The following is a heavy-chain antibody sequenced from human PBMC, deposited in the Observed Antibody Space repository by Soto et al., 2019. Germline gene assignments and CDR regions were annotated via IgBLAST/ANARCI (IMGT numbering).Heavy chain of an antibody. V-gene: IGHV3-30*03. CDR3: TSRDCISTSCYYYYYGMDV. CDR1: GFPFSEYG. Sequence: GGSLTLSCAVSGFPFSEYGMHWVRQAPDKGLEWVAAISYDGTNKYYADSVKGRFTISRDNSKNTLYLQMNSLRAEDTAVYYCTSRDCISTSCYYYYYGMDVWGQGTTVTVSS. CDR2: ISYDGTNK. D-gene: IGHD2-2*01. J-gene: IGHJ6*02.